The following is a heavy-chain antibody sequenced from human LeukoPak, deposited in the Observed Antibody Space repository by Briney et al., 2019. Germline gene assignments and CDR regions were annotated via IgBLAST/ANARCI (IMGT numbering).Heavy chain of an antibody. CDR1: GGSISSSNW. J-gene: IGHJ4*02. Sequence: PSGTLSLTCVVSGGSISSSNWWSWVRQPPEKGLEWIGEIHHSGSTNYNPSLKSRVTILVDKSKNQFSLKLSSVTAADTAVYYCARYDVGWYYFDYWGQGTLVTVSS. CDR2: IHHSGST. CDR3: ARYDVGWYYFDY. V-gene: IGHV4-4*02. D-gene: IGHD6-19*01.